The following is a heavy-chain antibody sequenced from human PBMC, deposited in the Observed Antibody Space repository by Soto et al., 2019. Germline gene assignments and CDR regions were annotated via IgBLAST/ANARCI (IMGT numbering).Heavy chain of an antibody. CDR3: ARLIVATIGDWFDP. Sequence: SETLSLTCTVSGGSISSGDYYWSWIRQPPGKGLEWIGYIYYSGSTNYNPSLKSRVTISVDTSKNQFSLKLSSVTAADTAVYYCARLIVATIGDWFDPWGQGTLVTVSS. D-gene: IGHD5-12*01. J-gene: IGHJ5*02. V-gene: IGHV4-61*08. CDR2: IYYSGST. CDR1: GGSISSGDYY.